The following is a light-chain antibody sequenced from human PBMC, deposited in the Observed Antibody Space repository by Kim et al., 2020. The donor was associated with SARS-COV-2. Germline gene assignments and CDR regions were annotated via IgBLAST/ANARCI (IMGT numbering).Light chain of an antibody. Sequence: EIRMTQSPATLSVSPGERATLSCRASQSVRDNLAWYQQKPGQAPRLLIYGASTRATGIPGRFSGSGSGTEFTLTIYSLQSEDSALFFCQHYNDLPLAFGGGPKVDIK. J-gene: IGKJ4*01. V-gene: IGKV3-15*01. CDR2: GAS. CDR1: QSVRDN. CDR3: QHYNDLPLA.